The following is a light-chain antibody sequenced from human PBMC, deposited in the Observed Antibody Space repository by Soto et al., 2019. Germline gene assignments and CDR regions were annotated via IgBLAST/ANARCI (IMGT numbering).Light chain of an antibody. J-gene: IGLJ1*01. CDR3: CSYAGGSNV. CDR1: SSDVGGYNY. Sequence: SALTQPASVSGSPGQSITISCTGTSSDVGGYNYVSWYQQHPGKAPKLMIYEVSNRPSGVSNRFSGSKSGNTASLTISGLQAEDEADYFCCSYAGGSNVFGAGTKVTVL. V-gene: IGLV2-14*01. CDR2: EVS.